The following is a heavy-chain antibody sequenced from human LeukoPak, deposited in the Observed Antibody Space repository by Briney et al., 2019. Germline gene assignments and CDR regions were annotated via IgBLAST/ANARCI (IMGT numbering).Heavy chain of an antibody. CDR2: IRYDGTNK. CDR1: GFTFSSYG. CDR3: TTYGSGRKFDY. D-gene: IGHD3-10*01. V-gene: IGHV3-30*02. J-gene: IGHJ4*02. Sequence: GSLRLSCAASGFTFSSYGMHWVRQAPGKGLEWVAFIRYDGTNKYYADSVKGRFTISRDDSTNTLYLQMNSLKSEDTAVYYCTTYGSGRKFDYWGQGVLVTVSS.